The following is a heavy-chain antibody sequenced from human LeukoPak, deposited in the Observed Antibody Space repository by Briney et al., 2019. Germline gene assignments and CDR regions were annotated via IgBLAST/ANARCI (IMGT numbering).Heavy chain of an antibody. CDR1: GFTFTTYG. CDR2: IWYDGSNK. J-gene: IGHJ6*03. D-gene: IGHD5-24*01. V-gene: IGHV3-33*06. CDR3: AKDGRDPSSYYYMDV. Sequence: QPGGSLRLPCAASGFTFTTYGFHWVRQAPGKGLEWVAVIWYDGSNKYFADSVKGRFTISRDNSKNTIYLQMNSLRAEDTAVYYCAKDGRDPSSYYYMDVWGKGTTVTVSS.